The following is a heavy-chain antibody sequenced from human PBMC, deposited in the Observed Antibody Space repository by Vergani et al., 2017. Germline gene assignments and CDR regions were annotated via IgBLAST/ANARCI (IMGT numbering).Heavy chain of an antibody. V-gene: IGHV4-59*01. CDR1: GSSISSYY. CDR2: FYYSGST. D-gene: IGHD6-13*01. CDR3: ARGPRGQLGRFDY. Sequence: QVQLQESGPGLVKPSETLSLTCTVSGSSISSYYWSWIRQPPGKGLEWIGSFYYSGSTNYNSSLKSRVTISVDTSKNQFSLKLSSVTAADTAVYFCARGPRGQLGRFDYWGQGTLVTVSS. J-gene: IGHJ4*02.